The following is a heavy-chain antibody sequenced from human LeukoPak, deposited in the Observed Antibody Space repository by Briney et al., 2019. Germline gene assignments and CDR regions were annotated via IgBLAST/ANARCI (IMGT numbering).Heavy chain of an antibody. CDR2: IYYSGTT. J-gene: IGHJ5*02. V-gene: IGHV4-31*11. CDR1: GGSISSPGFY. D-gene: IGHD6-13*01. Sequence: SETLSLTCAVSGGSISSPGFYWSWIRQRPGKGLEWVGFIYYSGTTYYNPSLQSRVFISLNTSQNQVSLQLSSVTAADTAIYYCARATGGAAAADFDPWGQGTLVTVSS. CDR3: ARATGGAAAADFDP.